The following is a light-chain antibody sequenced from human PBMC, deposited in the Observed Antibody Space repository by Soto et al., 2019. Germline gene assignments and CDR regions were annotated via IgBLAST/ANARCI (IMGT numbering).Light chain of an antibody. CDR2: EVN. Sequence: QSVLTQPRSVSGSPGQSVTISCTGTSSDVGGYNLVSWYQQHPGKVPKLILFEVNKRPSGVSGRFSGSKSGNTASLTISGLQAEDEADYYCCSFTSSNTHVFGTGTKVTVL. CDR1: SSDVGGYNL. V-gene: IGLV2-11*01. J-gene: IGLJ1*01. CDR3: CSFTSSNTHV.